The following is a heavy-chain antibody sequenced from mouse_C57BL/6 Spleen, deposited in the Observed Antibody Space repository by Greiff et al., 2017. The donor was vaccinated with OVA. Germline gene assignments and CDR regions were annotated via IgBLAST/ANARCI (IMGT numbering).Heavy chain of an antibody. V-gene: IGHV1-52*01. Sequence: QVQLQQPGAELVRPGSSVKLSCKASGYTFTSYWMHWVKQRPIQGLEWIGNIDPSDSETHYTHKFKDKATLTVDKSSSTAYMQLSSLTSEDSAVYYCARGTTVVAQDYAMDYWGQGTSVTVSS. J-gene: IGHJ4*01. CDR1: GYTFTSYW. D-gene: IGHD1-1*01. CDR3: ARGTTVVAQDYAMDY. CDR2: IDPSDSET.